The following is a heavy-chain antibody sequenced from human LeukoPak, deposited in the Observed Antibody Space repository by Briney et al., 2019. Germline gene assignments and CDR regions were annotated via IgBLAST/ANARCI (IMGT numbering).Heavy chain of an antibody. CDR3: AQSGSYAAFDY. CDR2: IRSKAYGGTT. V-gene: IGHV3-49*03. Sequence: GRSLRLSCAASGFTFGDYPMSWFRQAPGKGLEWVGFIRSKAYGGTTEYAASVKGRFTISRDDSKSIAYLQMNSLKTEDTAVYYCAQSGSYAAFDYWGQGTLVTVSS. J-gene: IGHJ4*02. D-gene: IGHD3-16*01. CDR1: GFTFGDYP.